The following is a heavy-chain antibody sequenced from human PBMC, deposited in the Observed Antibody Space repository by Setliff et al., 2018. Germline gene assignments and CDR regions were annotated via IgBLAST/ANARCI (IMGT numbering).Heavy chain of an antibody. Sequence: PGGSLRLSCAASGFTFSSYGMHWVRQAPGKGLEWVAVIWYDGSNKYYADSVKGRFTISRDNAKNSLYLQMNSLRAEDTAVYYCARDYYDSSGYYDYFDYWGQGTLVTVSS. V-gene: IGHV3-33*01. CDR3: ARDYYDSSGYYDYFDY. J-gene: IGHJ4*02. CDR2: IWYDGSNK. CDR1: GFTFSSYG. D-gene: IGHD3-22*01.